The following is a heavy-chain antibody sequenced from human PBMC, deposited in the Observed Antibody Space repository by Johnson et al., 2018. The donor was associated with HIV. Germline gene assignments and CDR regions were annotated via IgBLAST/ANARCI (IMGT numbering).Heavy chain of an antibody. CDR3: ARERYGSQAIDGFDI. CDR1: GFTFDDYG. J-gene: IGHJ3*02. CDR2: IKQDGSQK. Sequence: EQLVESGGGVVRPGGSLRLSCAASGFTFDDYGMTWVRQAPGKGLEWVANIKQDGSQKYYVDSVKGRFTISRDNAKRSLYLQMNSLGAEEPAVYYCARERYGSQAIDGFDIWGQGTMVTVSS. D-gene: IGHD2-15*01. V-gene: IGHV3-7*01.